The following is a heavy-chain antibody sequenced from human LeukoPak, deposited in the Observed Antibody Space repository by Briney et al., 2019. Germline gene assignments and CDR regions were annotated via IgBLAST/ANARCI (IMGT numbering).Heavy chain of an antibody. CDR2: ISERGGST. Sequence: GGSLRLSCVVSGISLSNYAMTWVRQAPGKGLEWVSYISERGGSTTYADSVKGRFTISRDTSLKTLYLQMTSLRAEDTAVYFCAKRGIVIRGILVIGYHQEAYHYDYWGQGVLVTVSS. CDR1: GISLSNYA. J-gene: IGHJ4*02. D-gene: IGHD3-10*01. V-gene: IGHV3-23*01. CDR3: AKRGIVIRGILVIGYHQEAYHYDY.